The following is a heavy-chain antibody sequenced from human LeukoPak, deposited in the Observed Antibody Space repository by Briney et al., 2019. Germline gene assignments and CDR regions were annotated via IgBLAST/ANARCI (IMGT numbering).Heavy chain of an antibody. Sequence: SVKVSCKASGGTFSSYAISWVRQAPGQGLEWMGGIIPIFGTANYAQKFQGRVTITTDKSTSTAYMELSSLRSEDAAVYYCARRRLAVAGNNWFDPWGQGTLVTVSS. CDR2: IIPIFGTA. V-gene: IGHV1-69*05. CDR3: ARRRLAVAGNNWFDP. CDR1: GGTFSSYA. J-gene: IGHJ5*02. D-gene: IGHD6-19*01.